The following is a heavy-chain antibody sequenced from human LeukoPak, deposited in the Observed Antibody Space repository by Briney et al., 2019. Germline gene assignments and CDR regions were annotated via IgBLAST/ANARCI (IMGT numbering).Heavy chain of an antibody. Sequence: GGSLRLSCAASGFTLGGNRNSMNWVRQAPGKGLEWVSSIDSSGGYIYYADSVKGRFTISRDKAKNSLYLQMNSLRAEDTAVYYCARDSYGFRRQQLLRPLDYWGQGTLVTVSS. J-gene: IGHJ4*02. D-gene: IGHD6-13*01. CDR1: GFTLGGNRNS. CDR2: IDSSGGYI. V-gene: IGHV3-21*01. CDR3: ARDSYGFRRQQLLRPLDY.